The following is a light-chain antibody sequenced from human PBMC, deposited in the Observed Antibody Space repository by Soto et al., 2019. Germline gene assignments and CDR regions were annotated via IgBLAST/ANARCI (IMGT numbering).Light chain of an antibody. CDR2: GGS. CDR3: QQYGSSRT. V-gene: IGKV3-20*01. Sequence: EIVLTQSPGTLSLSPGEGATLSCRASQTMSSNYLAWYQQKPGQPPRLLIYGGSSRAAVIPDRFSGGGSGTDFTLTISRLEPEDFAVYYCQQYGSSRTFGQGTKVEVK. J-gene: IGKJ1*01. CDR1: QTMSSNY.